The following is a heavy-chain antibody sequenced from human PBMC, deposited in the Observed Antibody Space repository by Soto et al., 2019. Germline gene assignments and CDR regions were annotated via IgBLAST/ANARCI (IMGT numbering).Heavy chain of an antibody. CDR2: ISYDGSNK. D-gene: IGHD6-13*01. CDR1: GFTFSSYG. Sequence: GGSLRLSCAASGFTFSSYGMHWVRQAPGKGLEWVAVISYDGSNKYYADSVKGRFTISRDNSKNTLYLQMNSLRAEDTAVYYCAKKEQQLVRTYYYGMDVWGQGTTVTVSS. CDR3: AKKEQQLVRTYYYGMDV. V-gene: IGHV3-30*18. J-gene: IGHJ6*02.